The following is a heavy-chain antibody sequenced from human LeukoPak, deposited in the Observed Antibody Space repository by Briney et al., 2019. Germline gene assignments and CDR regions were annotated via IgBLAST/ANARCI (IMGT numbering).Heavy chain of an antibody. V-gene: IGHV4-30-4*01. J-gene: IGHJ1*01. CDR2: IYYSEST. CDR3: ARGYSSGWYTPEYFQH. D-gene: IGHD6-19*01. CDR1: GGSISSGDYY. Sequence: NPSKTLSLTCTVSGGSISSGDYYWSWIRQPPGKGLEWIGYIYYSESTYYNPSLKSRVTISVDTSKNQFSLKLSSVTAADTAVYYCARGYSSGWYTPEYFQHWGQGTLVTVSS.